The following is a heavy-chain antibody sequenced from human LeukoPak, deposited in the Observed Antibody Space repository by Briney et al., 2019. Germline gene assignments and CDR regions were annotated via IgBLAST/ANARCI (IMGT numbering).Heavy chain of an antibody. Sequence: PSETLSLTCTVSGGSLSSSNYYWGWIRQPPGKGLEWIGIIYYSGSTYYSPSLKSRVTIPVDTSKNQFSLKVRSVTAADTAVYYCARQAHNGYNYGEWAIDYWGQGTLVTVSS. D-gene: IGHD5-18*01. CDR3: ARQAHNGYNYGEWAIDY. CDR2: IYYSGST. J-gene: IGHJ4*02. CDR1: GGSLSSSNYY. V-gene: IGHV4-39*01.